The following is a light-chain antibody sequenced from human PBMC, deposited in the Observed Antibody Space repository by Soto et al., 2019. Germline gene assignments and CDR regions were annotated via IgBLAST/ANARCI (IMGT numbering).Light chain of an antibody. CDR2: KAS. CDR3: QQYYSYPPT. J-gene: IGKJ5*01. V-gene: IGKV1-5*03. Sequence: DIQMTQSPSTLSASVGDRVTITCRASESISNFLAWYQQKPGKAPNLLIYKASSLESGVPSRFSGSGSGTEFTLTISSLQPEDFATYYCQQYYSYPPTFGQGTRLEI. CDR1: ESISNF.